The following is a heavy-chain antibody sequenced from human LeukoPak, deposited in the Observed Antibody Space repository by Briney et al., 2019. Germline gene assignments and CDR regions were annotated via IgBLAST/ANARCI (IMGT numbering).Heavy chain of an antibody. D-gene: IGHD2-15*01. V-gene: IGHV3-7*01. J-gene: IGHJ4*02. CDR3: ARDRYCSGGSCYSICYTN. CDR2: IKQDGSEK. CDR1: GFTFSSYW. Sequence: GGSLRLSCAASGFTFSSYWMSWVSQAPGKGLGWVANIKQDGSEKYYVDSVKGRFTISRDNAKNSLYLQMNSLRAEDTAVYYCARDRYCSGGSCYSICYTNWGQGTLVTVSS.